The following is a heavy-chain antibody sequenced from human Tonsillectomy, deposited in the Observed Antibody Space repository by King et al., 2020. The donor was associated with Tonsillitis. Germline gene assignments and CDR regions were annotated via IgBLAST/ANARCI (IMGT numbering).Heavy chain of an antibody. V-gene: IGHV1-69*06. CDR1: GDIFSNHA. CDR2: IIPISSTT. J-gene: IGHJ4*02. D-gene: IGHD3-22*01. CDR3: ASSSYYSDSTGSYFDY. Sequence: QVQLVESGAAVKKPGSSVKVSCQAPGDIFSNHAVSWVRQAPGQGLEWMGGIIPISSTTTYAQRFRGRVRITADRSTSTVHLDLSSLTSEDTALYYCASSSYYSDSTGSYFDYWGQGTLVTVSS.